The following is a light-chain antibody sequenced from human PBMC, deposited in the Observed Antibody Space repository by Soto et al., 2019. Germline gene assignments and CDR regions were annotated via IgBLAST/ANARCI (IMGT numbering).Light chain of an antibody. J-gene: IGKJ1*01. CDR1: QSVSSN. V-gene: IGKV3-15*01. Sequence: IGMTQSPSTLSVSPGERATLSCRASQSVSSNLAWYQQKPGQAPRLLIYGASTRATGIPARFSGSGSGTEFTLTISSLQSEDFAVYYCQQYNNWPWTSGQGTKVDIK. CDR2: GAS. CDR3: QQYNNWPWT.